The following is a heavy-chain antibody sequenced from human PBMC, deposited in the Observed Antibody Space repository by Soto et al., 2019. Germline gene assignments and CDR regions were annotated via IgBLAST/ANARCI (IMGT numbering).Heavy chain of an antibody. CDR1: GFTFTSSA. V-gene: IGHV1-58*01. J-gene: IGHJ4*02. D-gene: IGHD6-6*01. CDR3: AAWGIAARPIDY. Sequence: SVKVSCKASGFTFTSSAVQWVRQARGQRLEWIGWIVVGSGNTNYAQKFQERVTITRDMSTSTAYMELSSLRSEDTAVYYCAAWGIAARPIDYWGQGTLVTVSS. CDR2: IVVGSGNT.